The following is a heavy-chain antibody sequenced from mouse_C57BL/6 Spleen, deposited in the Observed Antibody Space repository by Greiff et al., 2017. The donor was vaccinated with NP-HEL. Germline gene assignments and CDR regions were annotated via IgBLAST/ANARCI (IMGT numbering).Heavy chain of an antibody. Sequence: DVQLQESGPGLVKPSQSLSLTCSVTGYSITSGYYWNWIRQFPGNKLEWMGYISYDGSNNYNPSLKNRISITRDTSKNQFFLKLNSVTTEDTATYYCALGYFDVWGTGTTVTVSS. J-gene: IGHJ1*03. CDR2: ISYDGSN. CDR1: GYSITSGYY. V-gene: IGHV3-6*01. CDR3: ALGYFDV.